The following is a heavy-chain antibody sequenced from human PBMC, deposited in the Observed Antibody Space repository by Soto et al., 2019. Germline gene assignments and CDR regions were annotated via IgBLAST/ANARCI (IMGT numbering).Heavy chain of an antibody. Sequence: GGSLRLSCAASGFTFSNAWMSWVRQAPGKGLEWVGRIKSKTDGGTTDYAAPVKGRFTISRDDSKNTLYLQMNSLKTEDTAVYYCTTDRWSGYYDYYYGMDVWGQGTTVTVSS. D-gene: IGHD3-3*01. CDR3: TTDRWSGYYDYYYGMDV. V-gene: IGHV3-15*01. CDR1: GFTFSNAW. J-gene: IGHJ6*02. CDR2: IKSKTDGGTT.